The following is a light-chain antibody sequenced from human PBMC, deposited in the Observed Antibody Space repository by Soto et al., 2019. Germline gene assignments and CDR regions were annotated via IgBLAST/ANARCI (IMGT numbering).Light chain of an antibody. V-gene: IGLV2-23*02. J-gene: IGLJ1*01. CDR2: EVT. CDR1: SSDVGSYNL. CDR3: CSYAGSNYV. Sequence: QSVLTQPASVSGSPGQSITISCTGTSSDVGSYNLVSWYQQHPGKAPKLMIYEVTKRPSGVSNRFSGSKSDNTASLTISGLQAEDGADYYCCSYAGSNYVFGTGTKVTAL.